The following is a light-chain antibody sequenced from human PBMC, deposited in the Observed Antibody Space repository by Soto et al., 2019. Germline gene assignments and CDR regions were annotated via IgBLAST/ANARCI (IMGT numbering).Light chain of an antibody. CDR1: SSDIGGYNY. CDR3: SSYTTSSTVV. Sequence: QSALTQPASVSGSPGQSITISCTGTSSDIGGYNYVSWYQQHPGKAPKVMIYDVSDRPSGVSNRFSGSKSDNTASLTISGLQAEDEADYYRSSYTTSSTVVFGGGTKLTVL. J-gene: IGLJ2*01. CDR2: DVS. V-gene: IGLV2-14*01.